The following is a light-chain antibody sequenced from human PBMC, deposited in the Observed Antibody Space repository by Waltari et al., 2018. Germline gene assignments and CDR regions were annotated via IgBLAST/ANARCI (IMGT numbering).Light chain of an antibody. CDR3: QQYYSTPWT. CDR2: WAS. CDR1: QSVLSRSNNKNY. V-gene: IGKV4-1*01. Sequence: VMTQSPATLSVSPGERVSLSCRASQSVLSRSNNKNYLAWYQQKPGQPPKLVIYWASTRESGVPDRFSGSGSGTDFTLTISSLQAEDVAVYYCQQYYSTPWTFGQGTKVEIK. J-gene: IGKJ1*01.